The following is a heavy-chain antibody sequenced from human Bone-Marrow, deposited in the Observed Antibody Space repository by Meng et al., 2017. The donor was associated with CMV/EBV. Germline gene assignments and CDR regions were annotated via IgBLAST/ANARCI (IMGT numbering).Heavy chain of an antibody. V-gene: IGHV3-74*01. CDR2: IDSEGTST. D-gene: IGHD1-26*01. CDR3: ATGVEEFLGWEMGY. Sequence: EAKGVGCGGELVQPGGSLRLSCAASGFTLRRNWMHWVRQAPGKGLEWVSRIDSEGTSTSYADSVKGRFTVSRDNAENTLYLQMNSLKVEDTGVYFCATGVEEFLGWEMGYWGQGILVTVSS. CDR1: GFTLRRNW. J-gene: IGHJ4*02.